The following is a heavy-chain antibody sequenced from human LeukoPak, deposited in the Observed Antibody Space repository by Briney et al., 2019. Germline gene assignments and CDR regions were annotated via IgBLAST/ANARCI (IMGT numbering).Heavy chain of an antibody. CDR2: ISGSGGST. J-gene: IGHJ4*02. V-gene: IGHV3-23*01. CDR3: AKDPYYDSSGYYPN. Sequence: GGSLRLSCAASGFTFNTYSMNWVRQAPGKGLEWVSAISGSGGSTYYADSVKGRFTISRDNSKNTLYLQMNSLRAEDTAVYYCAKDPYYDSSGYYPNWGQGTLVTVSS. CDR1: GFTFNTYS. D-gene: IGHD3-22*01.